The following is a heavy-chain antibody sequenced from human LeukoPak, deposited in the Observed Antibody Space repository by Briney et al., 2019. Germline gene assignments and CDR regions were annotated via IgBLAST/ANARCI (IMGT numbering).Heavy chain of an antibody. CDR2: IYSGGST. CDR3: ARALGTGPDYYYMDV. CDR1: EFSVGSNY. D-gene: IGHD3/OR15-3a*01. Sequence: GGSLRLSCAASEFSVGSNYMTWVRQAPGKGLEWVSLIYSGGSTYYADSVKGRFTISRDNSKNTLYLQMNSLRAEDTAVYYCARALGTGPDYYYMDVWGKGTTVTVSS. J-gene: IGHJ6*03. V-gene: IGHV3-66*01.